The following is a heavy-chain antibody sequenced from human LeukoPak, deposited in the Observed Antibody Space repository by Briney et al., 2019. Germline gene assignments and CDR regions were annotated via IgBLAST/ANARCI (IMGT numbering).Heavy chain of an antibody. CDR1: GGSIINYY. D-gene: IGHD6-13*01. CDR2: IYYSGST. V-gene: IGHV4-59*01. J-gene: IGHJ5*02. CDR3: ARGGSSSRWNNWFDP. Sequence: PSETLSLTCTVSGGSIINYYWSWIRQPPGKGLEWIGCIYYSGSTNYNPSLKSRVTISVDTSKNQFSLKLSSVTAAYTAVYFCARGGSSSRWNNWFDPWGQGTLVTVSS.